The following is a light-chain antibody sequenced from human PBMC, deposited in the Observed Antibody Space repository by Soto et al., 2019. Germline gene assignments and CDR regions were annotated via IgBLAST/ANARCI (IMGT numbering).Light chain of an antibody. Sequence: DIVMTQSPDSLAVSLGERATINCKSSQSVLYSSNNKNYLAWYQQKPGQPPKLLIYWASLRESGVPDRFSGSGSGTDFTLTSSSLQAEDVAVYYCQQYDTPPYTFGQGTKLEIK. CDR2: WAS. J-gene: IGKJ2*01. CDR3: QQYDTPPYT. CDR1: QSVLYSSNNKNY. V-gene: IGKV4-1*01.